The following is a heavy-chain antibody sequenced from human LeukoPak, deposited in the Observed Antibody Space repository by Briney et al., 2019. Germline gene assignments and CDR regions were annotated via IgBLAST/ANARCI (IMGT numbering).Heavy chain of an antibody. V-gene: IGHV4-39*01. CDR2: IYYSGST. J-gene: IGHJ5*02. Sequence: SETLSLTCTVSGGSISSSSYYWGWIRQPPGKGLEWIGSIYYSGSTYYNPSLKSRVTISVDTSKNQFSLKLSSVTAADTAVYYCARPISSSWYGGWFDPWGQGTLDTVSS. D-gene: IGHD6-13*01. CDR3: ARPISSSWYGGWFDP. CDR1: GGSISSSSYY.